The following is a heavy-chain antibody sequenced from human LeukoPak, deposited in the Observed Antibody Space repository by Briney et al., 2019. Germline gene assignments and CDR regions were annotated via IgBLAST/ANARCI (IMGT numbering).Heavy chain of an antibody. Sequence: GGSLRLSCAASGFTVSSNYMSWVRQAPGKGLEWVSVIYSGGSTYYADSAKGRFTISRDNSKNTLYLQMNSLRAEDTAVYYCARAKIAVAGTGDYYGMDVWGQGTTVTVSS. CDR2: IYSGGST. CDR3: ARAKIAVAGTGDYYGMDV. V-gene: IGHV3-66*01. D-gene: IGHD6-19*01. J-gene: IGHJ6*02. CDR1: GFTVSSNY.